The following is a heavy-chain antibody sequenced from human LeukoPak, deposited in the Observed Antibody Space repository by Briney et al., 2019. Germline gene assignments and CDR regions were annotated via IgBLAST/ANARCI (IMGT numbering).Heavy chain of an antibody. CDR3: ARVAQSGYYNVYFQH. D-gene: IGHD3-3*01. CDR2: TNPDGGST. J-gene: IGHJ1*01. CDR1: GYTITSYW. Sequence: ASVKVSCKASGYTITSYWIQWVRQAPGQGLEWMGLTNPDGGSTAYAHRFQGRVIMTRDTSTSTAYMDLSSLRSEDTAVYYCARVAQSGYYNVYFQHWGQGTLVTVSS. V-gene: IGHV1-46*01.